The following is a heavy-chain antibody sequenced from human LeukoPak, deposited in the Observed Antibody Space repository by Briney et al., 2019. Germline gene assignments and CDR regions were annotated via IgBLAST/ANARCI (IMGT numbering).Heavy chain of an antibody. CDR3: ARGSTSDWPLDH. Sequence: GASVKVSCKASGYTFSGYAIHWVRQAPGQRFGWMGWIDADNGDTRYSQKFQGRVTITRDTSASTVYMELSSLRSEDTAVYYCARGSTSDWPLDHWGQETLVTISS. D-gene: IGHD6-19*01. CDR2: IDADNGDT. V-gene: IGHV1-3*01. J-gene: IGHJ4*02. CDR1: GYTFSGYA.